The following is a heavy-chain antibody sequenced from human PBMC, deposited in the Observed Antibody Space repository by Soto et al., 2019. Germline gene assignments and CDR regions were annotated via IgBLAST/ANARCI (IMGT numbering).Heavy chain of an antibody. CDR2: ISAYNGNT. D-gene: IGHD2-2*01. J-gene: IGHJ5*02. CDR3: ARDRYCSSTSCYWRWFDP. CDR1: GYTFTSYG. V-gene: IGHV1-18*01. Sequence: QVQLVQSGAEVKKPGASVKVSCKASGYTFTSYGISRVRQAPGQGLEWMGWISAYNGNTNYAQKLQGRVTMTTHTSTSTAYLELRSVRSDDQAVYYCARDRYCSSTSCYWRWFDPWGQGTLVTVSS.